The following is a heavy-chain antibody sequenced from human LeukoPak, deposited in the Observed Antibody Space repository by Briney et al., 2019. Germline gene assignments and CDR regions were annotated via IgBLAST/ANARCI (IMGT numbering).Heavy chain of an antibody. Sequence: PGGSLRLSCAASGFTFSNYAMTWVRQAPGKGLEWVSTISDGGAATYYADSVKGRFTISRDNSKNTLSLQMNSLRAENTAVYYCAKALNVLVPSTSRWFDPWGKGTLVTVSS. CDR1: GFTFSNYA. V-gene: IGHV3-23*01. CDR2: ISDGGAAT. D-gene: IGHD2-2*01. CDR3: AKALNVLVPSTSRWFDP. J-gene: IGHJ5*02.